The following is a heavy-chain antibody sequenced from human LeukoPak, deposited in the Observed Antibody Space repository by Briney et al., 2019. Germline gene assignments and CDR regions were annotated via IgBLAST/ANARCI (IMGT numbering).Heavy chain of an antibody. CDR1: GGSISSYY. CDR3: ARYSGSYNFDY. CDR2: IYYSGST. V-gene: IGHV4-59*01. Sequence: SETLSLTCTVSGGSISSYYWSWIRQPPAKGREWIGYIYYSGSTNYNPSLKSRVTISVDTSKNQFSLKLSFVTAADTAVYYCARYSGSYNFDYWGQGTLVTVSS. J-gene: IGHJ4*02. D-gene: IGHD1-26*01.